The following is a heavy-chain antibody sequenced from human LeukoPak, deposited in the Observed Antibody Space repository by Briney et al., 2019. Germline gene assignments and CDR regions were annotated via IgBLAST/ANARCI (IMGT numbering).Heavy chain of an antibody. D-gene: IGHD2-2*01. J-gene: IGHJ4*02. Sequence: ASVKVSCKASGYTFTGYYMHWVRQAPGQGLEWMGWINPNSGGTNYAQKFQGRVTMTRDTSISTAYMELRRLRSDDTAVYYCASPLYCSSTSCYAHVYWGQGTLVTVSS. CDR1: GYTFTGYY. CDR2: INPNSGGT. V-gene: IGHV1-2*02. CDR3: ASPLYCSSTSCYAHVY.